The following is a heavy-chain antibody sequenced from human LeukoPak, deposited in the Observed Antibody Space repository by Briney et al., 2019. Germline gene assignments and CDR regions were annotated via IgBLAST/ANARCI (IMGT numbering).Heavy chain of an antibody. Sequence: SETLSLTCTVSGGSTSSYYWSWLRQPPGKGLEWIGYIYYSGSTNYNPSLKSRVTISVDTSKNQFSLKLSPVTAADTAVYYCARVYRRDYYYYYMDVWGKGTTVTVSS. V-gene: IGHV4-59*01. CDR2: IYYSGST. CDR1: GGSTSSYY. CDR3: ARVYRRDYYYYYMDV. D-gene: IGHD2-2*01. J-gene: IGHJ6*03.